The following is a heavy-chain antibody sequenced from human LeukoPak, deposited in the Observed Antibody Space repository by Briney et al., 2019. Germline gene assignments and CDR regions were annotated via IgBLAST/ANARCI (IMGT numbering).Heavy chain of an antibody. CDR2: NNVGNGNT. D-gene: IGHD3-10*01. J-gene: IGHJ4*02. CDR1: GYTFTTYP. CDR3: ASIYYGSGSYPSY. V-gene: IGHV1-3*01. Sequence: ASVKVSCKASGYTFTTYPIHWVRQAPGQRLEWMGWNNVGNGNTKYSRKFQGRVTITRDTSASTAYMELSSLRSEDTAVYYCASIYYGSGSYPSYWGQGTLVTVSS.